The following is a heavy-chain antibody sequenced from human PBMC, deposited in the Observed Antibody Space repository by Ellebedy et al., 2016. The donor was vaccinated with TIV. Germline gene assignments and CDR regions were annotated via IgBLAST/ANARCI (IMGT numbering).Heavy chain of an antibody. J-gene: IGHJ5*02. CDR3: ARGPICSSTSCYGPWFNP. CDR2: IYYSGST. Sequence: SETLSLTXTVSGGSISSYYWSWIRQPPGKGLEWIGYIYYSGSTNYNPSLKSRVTISVDTSKNQFSLKLSSVTAADTAVYYCARGPICSSTSCYGPWFNPWGQGTLVTVSS. CDR1: GGSISSYY. D-gene: IGHD2-2*01. V-gene: IGHV4-59*01.